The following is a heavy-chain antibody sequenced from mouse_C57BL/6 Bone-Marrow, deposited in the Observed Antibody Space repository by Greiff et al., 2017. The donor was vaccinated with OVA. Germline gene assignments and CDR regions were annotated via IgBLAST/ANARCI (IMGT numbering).Heavy chain of an antibody. CDR3: ARGGWLLPFYYYAMDY. V-gene: IGHV1-81*01. CDR2: IYPRSGNT. J-gene: IGHJ4*01. CDR1: GYTFTSYG. Sequence: VKLVESGAELASPGASVKLSCKASGYTFTSYGISWVKQRTGQGLEWIGEIYPRSGNTYYNEKFKGKATLTADKSSSTAYMELRSLTSEDTAVYFCARGGWLLPFYYYAMDYWGQGTSVTVSS. D-gene: IGHD2-3*01.